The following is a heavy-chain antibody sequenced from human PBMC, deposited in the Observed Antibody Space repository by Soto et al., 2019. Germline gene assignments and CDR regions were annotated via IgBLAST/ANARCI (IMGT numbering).Heavy chain of an antibody. V-gene: IGHV1-69*01. CDR2: LIPIFGTA. CDR3: ARVRDYGGNSLVEYFDY. Sequence: QVQLVQSGAEVKKPGSSVKVSCKASGGTFSSYAISWVRQAPGQGLEWMGGLIPIFGTANYAQKFQGRVTITSDQPTSKAYMELSSLRSEDTAVYYCARVRDYGGNSLVEYFDYWGQGTLVTVS. D-gene: IGHD4-17*01. CDR1: GGTFSSYA. J-gene: IGHJ4*02.